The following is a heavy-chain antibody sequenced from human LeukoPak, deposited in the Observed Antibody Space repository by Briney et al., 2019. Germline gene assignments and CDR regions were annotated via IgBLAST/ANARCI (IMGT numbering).Heavy chain of an antibody. CDR1: GGTFSSYA. CDR2: IIPIFGTA. CDR3: ASHWVLAAAGTHNFDY. J-gene: IGHJ4*02. V-gene: IGHV1-69*05. D-gene: IGHD6-13*01. Sequence: SVKVSCKASGGTFSSYAISWVRQAPGQGLEWMGGIIPIFGTANYAQTFQGRVTITTDESTSTAYMELSSLRSEDTAVDYFASHWVLAAAGTHNFDYWRQRTVVTVSS.